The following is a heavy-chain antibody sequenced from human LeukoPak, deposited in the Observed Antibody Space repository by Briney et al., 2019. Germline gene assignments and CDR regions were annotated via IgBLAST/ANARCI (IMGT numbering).Heavy chain of an antibody. D-gene: IGHD3-22*01. Sequence: GGSLRLSCAASGFPFSSYAMSWVRQAPGKGLEWVSAISGSGGSTYYADSVKGRSTISSDNSKNTLYVQMNSLRAEDTAVYYCAKHSSGYYYQFDYWGQGTLVTVSS. V-gene: IGHV3-23*01. J-gene: IGHJ4*02. CDR2: ISGSGGST. CDR1: GFPFSSYA. CDR3: AKHSSGYYYQFDY.